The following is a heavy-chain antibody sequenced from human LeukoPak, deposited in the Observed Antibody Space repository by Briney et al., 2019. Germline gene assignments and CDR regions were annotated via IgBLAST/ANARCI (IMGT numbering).Heavy chain of an antibody. CDR1: GYTFTSYY. CDR2: INPSTGST. V-gene: IGHV1-46*01. J-gene: IGHJ6*03. D-gene: IGHD3-10*01. Sequence: ASVKVSCKASGYTFTSYYMHWVRQAPGQGLEWMGIINPSTGSTSYAQKFQGRVTMTRDTSTSTVYMELSSLRSEDTAVYYCARVGESFYYYYHMDVWGKGTTVTVSS. CDR3: ARVGESFYYYYHMDV.